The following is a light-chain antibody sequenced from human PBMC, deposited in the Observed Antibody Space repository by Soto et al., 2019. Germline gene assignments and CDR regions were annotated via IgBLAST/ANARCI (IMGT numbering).Light chain of an antibody. Sequence: QSALTQPPSVSGSPGQSVTISCTGTSYDVGSYNRVSWYQQPPGTAPKLMIYEVIYRPSGVPDRFSGSKSGNTASLTISGLQADDEAAYYCSSYTSSNTVVFGGGTKVTVL. V-gene: IGLV2-18*02. J-gene: IGLJ2*01. CDR1: SYDVGSYNR. CDR2: EVI. CDR3: SSYTSSNTVV.